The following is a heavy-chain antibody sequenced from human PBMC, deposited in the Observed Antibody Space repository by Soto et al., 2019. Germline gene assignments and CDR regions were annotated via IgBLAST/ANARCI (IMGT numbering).Heavy chain of an antibody. D-gene: IGHD2-2*03. CDR3: ARLNGYCISTNCHGYYGMDV. CDR2: IYSSENT. Sequence: SETLSLTCTVSGGSVSSSSYSWGWIRQPPGKGLEWIGTIYSSENTYYNPSLLSRVTISVDTSKNEFSLRLSSVTAADTAVYYCARLNGYCISTNCHGYYGMDVWGQGTTVTVSS. V-gene: IGHV4-39*01. CDR1: GGSVSSSSYS. J-gene: IGHJ6*02.